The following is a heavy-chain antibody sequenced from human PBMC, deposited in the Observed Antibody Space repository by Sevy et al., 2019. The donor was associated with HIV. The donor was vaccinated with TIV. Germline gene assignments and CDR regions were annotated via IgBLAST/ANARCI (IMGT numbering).Heavy chain of an antibody. J-gene: IGHJ5*02. Sequence: GGSLRLSCTASGFTFSSYDMNWVRQAPGKGLEWVSKISSSGSSIYYADSVKGRFTISRDNAKNSLNLQMNSLRAEATALYYCVRNGGAYDTGFDPWGQGTLVTVSS. V-gene: IGHV3-48*03. CDR2: ISSSGSSI. CDR1: GFTFSSYD. CDR3: VRNGGAYDTGFDP. D-gene: IGHD3-22*01.